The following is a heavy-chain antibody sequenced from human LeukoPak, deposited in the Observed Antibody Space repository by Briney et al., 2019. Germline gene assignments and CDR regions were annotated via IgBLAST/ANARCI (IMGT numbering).Heavy chain of an antibody. CDR3: ARTRYYYNSRSYGAPYYFDY. V-gene: IGHV4-39*02. CDR2: IYYRGNT. Sequence: PSETLSLTCTVSGGSLSNTTYYWGWIRQPPGKGLEWIGSIYYRGNTYYNPALKSRVTISVDTSNNHFSLRLSSVTAADTAVYYCARTRYYYNSRSYGAPYYFDYWGQGTLVTVSS. J-gene: IGHJ4*02. D-gene: IGHD3-10*01. CDR1: GGSLSNTTYY.